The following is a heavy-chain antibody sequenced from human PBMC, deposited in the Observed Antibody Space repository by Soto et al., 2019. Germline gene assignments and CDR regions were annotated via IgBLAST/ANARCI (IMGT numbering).Heavy chain of an antibody. CDR3: ASVRLSRPLNYYYYYMDV. CDR2: TYYRSKWYN. D-gene: IGHD3-10*01. CDR1: GDSVSSNSAA. J-gene: IGHJ6*03. Sequence: SQTLSLTCVISGDSVSSNSAAWNWIRQSPSRGLEWLGRTYYRSKWYNDYAVSVKSRITINPDTSKNQFSLQLNSVTPEDTAVYYCASVRLSRPLNYYYYYMDVWGKGTTVTVSS. V-gene: IGHV6-1*01.